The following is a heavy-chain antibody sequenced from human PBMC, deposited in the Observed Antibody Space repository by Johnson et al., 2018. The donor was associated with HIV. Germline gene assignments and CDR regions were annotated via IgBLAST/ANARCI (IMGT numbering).Heavy chain of an antibody. CDR3: VRDMGEVLGPYDAFDI. D-gene: IGHD3-16*01. V-gene: IGHV3-20*04. J-gene: IGHJ3*02. Sequence: EQLVESGGGVVQPGRSLRLSCAASGFSFSSYGIHWVRQAPGKGLEWVSGINWNGDSTGYADSVKGRFTISRDNAKNSLFLQMTRLRVEDTAFYYCVRDMGEVLGPYDAFDIWGQGTMVTVSS. CDR2: INWNGDST. CDR1: GFSFSSYG.